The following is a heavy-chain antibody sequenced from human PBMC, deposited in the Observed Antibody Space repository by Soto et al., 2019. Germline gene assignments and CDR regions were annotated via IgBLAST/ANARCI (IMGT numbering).Heavy chain of an antibody. D-gene: IGHD3-9*01. J-gene: IGHJ4*02. CDR3: AKIVEHYDILTGYSKPHFDY. Sequence: GVLRLSCAASGFTFSSYAMSWVRQAPGKGLEWVSAISGSGGSTYYADSVKGRFTISRDNSKNTLYLQMNSLRAEDTAVYYCAKIVEHYDILTGYSKPHFDYWGQGTLVTVSS. CDR1: GFTFSSYA. CDR2: ISGSGGST. V-gene: IGHV3-23*01.